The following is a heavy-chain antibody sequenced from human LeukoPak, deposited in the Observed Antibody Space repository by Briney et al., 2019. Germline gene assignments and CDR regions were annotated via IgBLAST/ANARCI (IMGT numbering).Heavy chain of an antibody. CDR3: AIARRWELLLFDY. D-gene: IGHD1-26*01. Sequence: ASVKVSCKASGYTFTSYYMHWVRQAPGQGLAWMGIINPSGGSTRYAQKFQGRVTKTRDTSTSTVYMELSSLRSEDTAVYYCAIARRWELLLFDYWGQGTLVTVSS. CDR1: GYTFTSYY. CDR2: INPSGGST. J-gene: IGHJ4*02. V-gene: IGHV1-46*01.